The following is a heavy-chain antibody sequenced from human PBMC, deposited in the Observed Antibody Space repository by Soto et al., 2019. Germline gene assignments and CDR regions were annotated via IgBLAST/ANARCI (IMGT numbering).Heavy chain of an antibody. J-gene: IGHJ5*02. V-gene: IGHV5-51*01. CDR3: ARAAAYGSGSCGWFDP. D-gene: IGHD3-10*01. Sequence: GESLKISCKGSGYSFTSYWIGWVRQMPGKGLEWMGIIYPGDSDTRYSPSFQGQVTISADKSISTAYLQWSSLKASDTAMYYCARAAAYGSGSCGWFDPWGQGTLVTVSS. CDR2: IYPGDSDT. CDR1: GYSFTSYW.